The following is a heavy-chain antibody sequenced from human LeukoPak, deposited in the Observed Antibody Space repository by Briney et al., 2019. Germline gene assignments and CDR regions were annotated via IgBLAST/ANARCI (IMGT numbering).Heavy chain of an antibody. Sequence: SETLSLTCTVSGYSISSGYYGGWNRQRPGQGLEWIGSIYDSGRTYYNPSVKSRITISVDTSKNQFSLTLSSVTAADTAVYYCARELTLNYDILTGYYYFDYWGQGTLVTVSS. CDR3: ARELTLNYDILTGYYYFDY. D-gene: IGHD3-9*01. V-gene: IGHV4-38-2*02. J-gene: IGHJ4*02. CDR1: GYSISSGYY. CDR2: IYDSGRT.